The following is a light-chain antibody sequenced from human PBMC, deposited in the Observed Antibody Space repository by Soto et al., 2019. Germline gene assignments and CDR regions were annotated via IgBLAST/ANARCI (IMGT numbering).Light chain of an antibody. CDR1: QNVERY. CDR2: DAS. Sequence: DIQMTQSKSSLSASVGDRVTITCRASQNVERYLNWYQQRPGKAPKLLIHDASTLQSGVPSRFSDSGSGTDFALTINRLQPEDFATYYCQQSYSTPITFGQGTRLEIK. J-gene: IGKJ5*01. V-gene: IGKV1-39*01. CDR3: QQSYSTPIT.